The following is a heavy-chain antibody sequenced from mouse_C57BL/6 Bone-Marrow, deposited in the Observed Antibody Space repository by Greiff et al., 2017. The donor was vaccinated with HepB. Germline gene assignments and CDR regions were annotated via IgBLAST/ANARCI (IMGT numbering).Heavy chain of an antibody. V-gene: IGHV1-55*01. D-gene: IGHD1-1*01. CDR3: ARSPLTTVRDY. CDR2: IYPGSGSN. J-gene: IGHJ2*01. CDR1: GYTFPSYW. Sequence: VQLQQPGAELVKPGASVKMSCKASGYTFPSYWITWVKQRPGQGLEWIGDIYPGSGSNNYNEKFTSTATLTVDTSSSTAYMQLSSLTSEDSAVYYCARSPLTTVRDYWGQGTTLTVSS.